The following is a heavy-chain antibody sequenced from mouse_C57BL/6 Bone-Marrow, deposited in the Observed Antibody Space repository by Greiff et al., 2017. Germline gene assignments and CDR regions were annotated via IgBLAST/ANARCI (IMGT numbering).Heavy chain of an antibody. J-gene: IGHJ3*01. V-gene: IGHV1-81*01. CDR2: IYPRSGNT. D-gene: IGHD2-2*01. CDR1: GYTFTSYG. Sequence: QVQLQQSGAELARPGASVKLSCKASGYTFTSYGISWVKQRTGQGLEWIGEIYPRSGNTYYNEKFKGKATLTADKSSSTAYMELRSLTSEDSAVYFCARRDYYAYAWFAYWGQGTLVTVSA. CDR3: ARRDYYAYAWFAY.